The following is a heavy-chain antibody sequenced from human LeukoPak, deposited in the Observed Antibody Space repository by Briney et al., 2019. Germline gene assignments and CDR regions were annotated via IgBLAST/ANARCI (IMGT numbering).Heavy chain of an antibody. Sequence: ASEKVSCKASLYSCTVYAVHCVRQATGQPPEWMVWIDAGDGTTKYSQRLQGRLTIIRNTSATTAYMVLSVLTSEATARYYCGRGRWSDVARGSYYFDYWGQGTLVSVS. CDR3: GRGRWSDVARGSYYFDY. J-gene: IGHJ4*02. CDR1: LYSCTVYA. CDR2: IDAGDGTT. V-gene: IGHV1-3*01. D-gene: IGHD3-10*01.